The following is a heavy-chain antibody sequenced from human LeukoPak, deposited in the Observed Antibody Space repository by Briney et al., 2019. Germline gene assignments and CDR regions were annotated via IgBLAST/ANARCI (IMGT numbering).Heavy chain of an antibody. D-gene: IGHD3-3*01. CDR1: GYSFTSYW. CDR3: ARSLKTYYDFWSGYYKVYYFDY. CDR2: IYPGDSDT. J-gene: IGHJ4*02. V-gene: IGHV5-51*01. Sequence: GESLKISCKGSGYSFTSYWIGWVRQMPGKGLEWMGIIYPGDSDTRYSPSFQGQVTISADKSISTAYLQWSSLKASDTAMYYCARSLKTYYDFWSGYYKVYYFDYWGQGTLITVSS.